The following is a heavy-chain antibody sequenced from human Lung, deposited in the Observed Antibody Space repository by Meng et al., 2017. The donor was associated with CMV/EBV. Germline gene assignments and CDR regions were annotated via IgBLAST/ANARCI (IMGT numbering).Heavy chain of an antibody. CDR1: GSSITSAYY. CDR3: AREVGAPYFYL. CDR2: IFHRGNA. J-gene: IGHJ3*01. V-gene: IGHV4-38-2*02. D-gene: IGHD1-26*01. Sequence: SCNVSGSSITSAYYWAWIRQPPGKRLEWIGSIFHRGNAYYLPSLNSRLTISVDTSKNQFSLKLNSVTATDTAIYYCAREVGAPYFYLWGQGTMVTVSS.